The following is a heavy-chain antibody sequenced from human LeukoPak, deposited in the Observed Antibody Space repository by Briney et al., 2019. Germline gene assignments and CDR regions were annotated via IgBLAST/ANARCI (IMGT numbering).Heavy chain of an antibody. J-gene: IGHJ4*02. CDR3: ARVTSGLQWYSSSWYDY. CDR1: GGSISSYY. D-gene: IGHD6-13*01. CDR2: IYYSGST. Sequence: PSETLSLTCTVSGGSISSYYWSWIRQPPGNGLEWIGYIYYSGSTNYNPSLKSRVTISVDTSKNQFSLKLSSVTAADTAVYYCARVTSGLQWYSSSWYDYWGQGTLVTVSS. V-gene: IGHV4-59*01.